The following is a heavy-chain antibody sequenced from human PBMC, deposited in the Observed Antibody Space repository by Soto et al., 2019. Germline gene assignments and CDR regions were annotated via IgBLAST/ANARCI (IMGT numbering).Heavy chain of an antibody. CDR2: IFFTGIT. Sequence: QVQLQESGPGLVRPSETLSLPCTVSGGSVTTGSYNWSWIRRPPGKGLEWIGNIFFTGITHYNPSLNNRVTMSVDTSKNQFSLTVTSVTAADTAVYYCARDGHGMDVWGQGTTVTVSS. CDR3: ARDGHGMDV. CDR1: GGSVTTGSYN. J-gene: IGHJ6*02. V-gene: IGHV4-61*01.